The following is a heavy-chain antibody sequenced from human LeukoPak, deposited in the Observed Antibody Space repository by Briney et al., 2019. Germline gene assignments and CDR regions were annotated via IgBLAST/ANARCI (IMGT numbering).Heavy chain of an antibody. Sequence: GGSLRLSCEASGFIFSDYNMNWVRQAPGKGLEWVSFISSTGGTIYYADSVKGRFTISRDNSKNTLYLQMNSLRAEDTAVYYCARYGRIAAAGTPEYFQHWGQGTLVTVSS. CDR3: ARYGRIAAAGTPEYFQH. CDR1: GFIFSDYN. D-gene: IGHD6-13*01. V-gene: IGHV3-48*01. J-gene: IGHJ1*01. CDR2: ISSTGGTI.